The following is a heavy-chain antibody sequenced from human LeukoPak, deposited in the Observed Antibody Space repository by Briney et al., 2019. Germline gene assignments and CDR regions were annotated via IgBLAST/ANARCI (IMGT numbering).Heavy chain of an antibody. Sequence: PGGSLRLSCAASGFTFSSYGMHWVRQAPGKGLEWVAFIRYDGSNKYYADSVKGRFTISRDNSKNTLYLQMNSLRAEDTAVYYCAKDTFRSDPITMIVVVSIDYWGQGTLVTVSS. CDR1: GFTFSSYG. CDR3: AKDTFRSDPITMIVVVSIDY. J-gene: IGHJ4*02. V-gene: IGHV3-30*02. CDR2: IRYDGSNK. D-gene: IGHD3-22*01.